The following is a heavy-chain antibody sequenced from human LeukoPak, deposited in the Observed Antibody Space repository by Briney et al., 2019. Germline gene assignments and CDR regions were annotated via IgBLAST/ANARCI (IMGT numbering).Heavy chain of an antibody. D-gene: IGHD3-10*01. CDR1: GGSISSSSYY. Sequence: KTSETLSLTCTVSGGSISSSSYYWGWTRQPPGKGLEWIGSIYYSGSTYYNPSLKSRVTISVDTSKNQFSLKLTSVTAADTAVYYCARDARVQKWFGEVIMTTTYYFDDWGQGTLVTVSS. J-gene: IGHJ4*02. CDR3: ARDARVQKWFGEVIMTTTYYFDD. CDR2: IYYSGST. V-gene: IGHV4-39*07.